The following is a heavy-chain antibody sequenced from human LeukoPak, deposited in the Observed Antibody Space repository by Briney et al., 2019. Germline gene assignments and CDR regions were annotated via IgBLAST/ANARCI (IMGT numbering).Heavy chain of an antibody. Sequence: PGGSLRLSCAASGFTFSIYGMSWVRQAPGKGLEWVSSIGAGACNTYSAYSVKGRFTISRDNSENTLYLQMNSLRAADTALYFCAKDICTTTNCIFYFDSWGQGILVTVSS. J-gene: IGHJ4*02. CDR3: AKDICTTTNCIFYFDS. D-gene: IGHD2-2*01. CDR2: IGAGACNT. V-gene: IGHV3-23*01. CDR1: GFTFSIYG.